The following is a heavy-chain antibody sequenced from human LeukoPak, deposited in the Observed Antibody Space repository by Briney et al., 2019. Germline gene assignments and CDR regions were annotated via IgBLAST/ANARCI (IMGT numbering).Heavy chain of an antibody. CDR1: GYTFTSYA. CDR2: INAGNGNT. D-gene: IGHD3-10*01. V-gene: IGHV1-3*01. J-gene: IGHJ4*02. Sequence: ASVKVSCKASGYTFTSYAMHWVRQAPGQRLEWMGWINAGNGNTKYSQKFQGRVTITRDTSASTAYMELSSLRSEDTAVYYCARVREGSRLLDYWGQGTLVTVSS. CDR3: ARVREGSRLLDY.